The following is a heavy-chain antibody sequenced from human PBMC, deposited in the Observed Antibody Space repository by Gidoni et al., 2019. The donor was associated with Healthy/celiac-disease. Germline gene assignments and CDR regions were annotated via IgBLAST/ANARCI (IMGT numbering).Heavy chain of an antibody. V-gene: IGHV3-48*03. Sequence: EVQLVESGGGLVQPGGSLRLSCAASGFTFSSYEMNWVRQAPGKGLEWVSYISSSGSTIYYADSVKGRFTISRDNAKNSLYLQMNSLRAEDTAVYYCARDGDCSGGSCFTYYYYGMDVWGQGTTVTVSS. CDR3: ARDGDCSGGSCFTYYYYGMDV. D-gene: IGHD2-15*01. CDR1: GFTFSSYE. CDR2: ISSSGSTI. J-gene: IGHJ6*02.